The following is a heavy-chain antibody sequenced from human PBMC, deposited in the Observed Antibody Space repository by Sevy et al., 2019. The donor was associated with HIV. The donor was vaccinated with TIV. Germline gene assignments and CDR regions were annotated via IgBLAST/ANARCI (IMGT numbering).Heavy chain of an antibody. Sequence: GGSLRLSCAASGFTFNKYSMNWVRQAPGKGLEWVSSISSSSSYIYYADSVKGRFTISRDNAKNSLYLQMNSLRAEDTALYSCARDRLNIAAAGPRVAFDIWGQGTMVTVSS. CDR1: GFTFNKYS. V-gene: IGHV3-21*01. CDR3: ARDRLNIAAAGPRVAFDI. CDR2: ISSSSSYI. D-gene: IGHD6-13*01. J-gene: IGHJ3*02.